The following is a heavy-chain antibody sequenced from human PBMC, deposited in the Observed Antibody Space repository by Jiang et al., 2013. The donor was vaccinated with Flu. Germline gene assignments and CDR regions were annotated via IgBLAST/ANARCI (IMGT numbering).Heavy chain of an antibody. Sequence: LLKPSETLSLTCTVSGGSISSYYWSWIRQPPGKGLEWIGYIYYSGSTNYNPSLKSRVTISVDTSKNQFSLKLSSVTAADTAVYYCARGVVGATNFFDYWGQGTLVTVSS. CDR2: IYYSGST. CDR1: GGSISSYY. CDR3: ARGVVGATNFFDY. J-gene: IGHJ4*02. V-gene: IGHV4-59*01. D-gene: IGHD1-26*01.